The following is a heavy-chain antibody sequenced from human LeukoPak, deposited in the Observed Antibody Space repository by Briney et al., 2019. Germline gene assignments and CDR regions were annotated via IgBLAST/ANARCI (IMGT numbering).Heavy chain of an antibody. Sequence: GGSLRLSCAASGFTFGSYAMSWVRQAPGKGLEWVSAISGNSEYTYYADSVKGRFTISRDNAKNTLYLQMNNLRAEDTAVYYCARGRYYFEYWGQGTLVTVS. D-gene: IGHD3-3*01. J-gene: IGHJ4*02. CDR2: ISGNSEYT. CDR1: GFTFGSYA. CDR3: ARGRYYFEY. V-gene: IGHV3-23*01.